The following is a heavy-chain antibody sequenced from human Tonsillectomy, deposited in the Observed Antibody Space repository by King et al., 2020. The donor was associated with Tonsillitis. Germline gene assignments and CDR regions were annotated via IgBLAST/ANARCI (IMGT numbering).Heavy chain of an antibody. CDR2: ISYTGST. Sequence: VQLQESGPGLVKPSQTLSLTCIVSGGSISSDSYYWSWIRQHPGKGLEWIVYISYTGSTYYSPSLKSRITMSVDTSKNQFSLNLTSVTAADTAIYYCASASCSSTTCYRPEYFQEWGQGALVTVSS. CDR1: GGSISSDSYY. J-gene: IGHJ1*01. CDR3: ASASCSSTTCYRPEYFQE. V-gene: IGHV4-31*03. D-gene: IGHD2-2*01.